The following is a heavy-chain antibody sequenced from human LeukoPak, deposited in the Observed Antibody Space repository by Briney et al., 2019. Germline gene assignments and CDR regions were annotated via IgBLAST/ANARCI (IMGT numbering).Heavy chain of an antibody. J-gene: IGHJ4*02. CDR2: INHSGST. Sequence: SETLSLTCAVYGGSFSGYYWSWIRQPPGKGLEWIGEINHSGSTNYNPSLKSRVTISVDTSKNQFPLKLSSVTAADTAVYYCARRRFGYYFDYWGQGTLVTVSS. CDR3: ARRRFGYYFDY. CDR1: GGSFSGYY. D-gene: IGHD3-10*01. V-gene: IGHV4-34*01.